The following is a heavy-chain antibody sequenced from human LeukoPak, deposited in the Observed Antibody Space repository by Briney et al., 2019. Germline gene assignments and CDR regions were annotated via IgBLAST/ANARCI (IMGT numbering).Heavy chain of an antibody. Sequence: SVKVSCKASGGTFSSYAISWVRQAAGQGLEWMGGIIPIFGTANYAQKYQGRVTITADESTITAYMELSSLRSEDTAVYYCARDHCSSTSCYFDYWGQGTLVTVSS. CDR3: ARDHCSSTSCYFDY. CDR1: GGTFSSYA. D-gene: IGHD2-2*01. V-gene: IGHV1-69*13. J-gene: IGHJ4*02. CDR2: IIPIFGTA.